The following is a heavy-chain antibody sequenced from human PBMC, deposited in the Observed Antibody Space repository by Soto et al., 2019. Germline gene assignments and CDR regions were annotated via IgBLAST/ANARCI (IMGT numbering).Heavy chain of an antibody. CDR3: ARAWHYYDSSGNFDY. CDR2: ISAYNGNT. V-gene: IGHV1-18*01. J-gene: IGHJ4*02. D-gene: IGHD3-22*01. CDR1: GYTFTSYG. Sequence: ASVKVSCKASGYTFTSYGISWVRQAPGQGLEWMGWISAYNGNTNYAQKLQGRVTMTTDTSTSTAYMELRSLRSDDTAVYYCARAWHYYDSSGNFDYWGQGTLVTVSS.